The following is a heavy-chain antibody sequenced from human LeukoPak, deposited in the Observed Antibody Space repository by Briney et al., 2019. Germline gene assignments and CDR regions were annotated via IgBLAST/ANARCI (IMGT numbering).Heavy chain of an antibody. CDR1: GFIFRTSA. CDR2: LSFDGSNE. J-gene: IGHJ5*02. V-gene: IGHV3-30-3*01. CDR3: ARGSGYHLVS. D-gene: IGHD5-12*01. Sequence: GGSLRLSWVDSGFIFRTSAMHWVRQAPGKGLEWVAVLSFDGSNENYAGSVRGRFTISRDNSKNTLYLQMNSLKIEDTAIYYCARGSGYHLVSWGQGTLVTVSS.